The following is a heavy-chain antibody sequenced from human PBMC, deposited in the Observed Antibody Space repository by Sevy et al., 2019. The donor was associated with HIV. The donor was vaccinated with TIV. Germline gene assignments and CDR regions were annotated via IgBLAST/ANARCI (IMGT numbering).Heavy chain of an antibody. J-gene: IGHJ3*02. D-gene: IGHD6-19*01. CDR1: GFTFSSYA. Sequence: GGSLRLSCVASGFTFSSYAMSWVRQAPGKGLEWVSAISGSGGSTYYADSVKGRFTISRDNSKNTLYLQMNSLRAEDTAVYYCAKDTYSSGWYSAFDIWGQGTMVTVSS. V-gene: IGHV3-23*01. CDR3: AKDTYSSGWYSAFDI. CDR2: ISGSGGST.